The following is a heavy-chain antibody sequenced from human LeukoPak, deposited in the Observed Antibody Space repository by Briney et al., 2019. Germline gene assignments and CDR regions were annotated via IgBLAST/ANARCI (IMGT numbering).Heavy chain of an antibody. V-gene: IGHV4-59*08. CDR2: IYSSGRT. D-gene: IGHD1-26*01. CDR3: ARHILGGSYFDY. CDR1: GGSISSYY. J-gene: IGHJ4*02. Sequence: SETLSLTCTVSGGSISSYYWSWIRQPPGKGLEWIGYIYSSGRTYYNPSLKSRVTISVDTSKNQFSLKLSSVTAADTAVYYCARHILGGSYFDYWGQGTLVTVSS.